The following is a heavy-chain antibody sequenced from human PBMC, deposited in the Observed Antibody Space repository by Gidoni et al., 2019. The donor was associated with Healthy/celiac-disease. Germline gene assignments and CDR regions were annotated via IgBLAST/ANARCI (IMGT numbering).Heavy chain of an antibody. V-gene: IGHV3-13*01. CDR2: IGTAGDT. Sequence: EVQLVESGGGLVQPGGSLRLSCAASGFPFSSYDMHWVRQATGKGLEWVSAIGTAGDTYYPGSVKGRFTISRENAKNSLYLQMNSLRAGDTAVYYCARAARRSGYLFWFDPWGQGTLVTVSS. J-gene: IGHJ5*02. D-gene: IGHD3-3*01. CDR3: ARAARRSGYLFWFDP. CDR1: GFPFSSYD.